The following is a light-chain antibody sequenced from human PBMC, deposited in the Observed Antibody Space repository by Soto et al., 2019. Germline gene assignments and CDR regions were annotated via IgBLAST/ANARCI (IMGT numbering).Light chain of an antibody. Sequence: DMVMTQSPDSLAVSVGERATINCKSSQIVLYSSNNKNYLAWYQQKPGQPPKLLIYWASTRESGVPDRFSGSGSGTDFTLTISSLQAEDVAVYYCQQYYSTPWTFGQGTKVDI. V-gene: IGKV4-1*01. CDR1: QIVLYSSNNKNY. CDR2: WAS. J-gene: IGKJ1*01. CDR3: QQYYSTPWT.